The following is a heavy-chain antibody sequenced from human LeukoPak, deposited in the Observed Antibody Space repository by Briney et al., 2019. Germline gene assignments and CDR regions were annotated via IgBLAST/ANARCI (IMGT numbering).Heavy chain of an antibody. CDR2: ISGTGSTI. CDR1: GFTFSSYE. D-gene: IGHD3-10*01. V-gene: IGHV3-48*03. CDR3: ARNYYGSGSSHFDY. Sequence: QPGGSLRLSCAASGFTFSSYEMNWVRQAPGKGLEWVSYISGTGSTIYYADSVKGRSTISRDNAKNSMYLQMNSLRAEDTAVYHCARNYYGSGSSHFDYWGQGTLVTVSS. J-gene: IGHJ4*02.